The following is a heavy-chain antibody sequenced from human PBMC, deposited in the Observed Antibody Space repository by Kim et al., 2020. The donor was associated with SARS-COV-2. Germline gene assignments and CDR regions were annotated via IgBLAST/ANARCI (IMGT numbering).Heavy chain of an antibody. CDR2: ISSSSSYT. J-gene: IGHJ6*02. CDR1: GFTFSDYY. Sequence: GGSLRLSCAASGFTFSDYYMSWIRQAPGKGLEWVSYISSSSSYTNYPDSVKGRFTISRDNAKNSLYLQMNSLRAEDTAVYYCARDSLWGNVDYDFWSGYHNYYYYGMDVRGQGTTVTVSS. CDR3: ARDSLWGNVDYDFWSGYHNYYYYGMDV. V-gene: IGHV3-11*05. D-gene: IGHD3-3*01.